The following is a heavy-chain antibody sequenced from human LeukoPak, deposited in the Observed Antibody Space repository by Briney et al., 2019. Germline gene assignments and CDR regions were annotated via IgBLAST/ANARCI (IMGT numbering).Heavy chain of an antibody. V-gene: IGHV4-39*01. CDR2: SSISGTN. Sequence: PSETLSLTSTVSGFSISSSNAYWGSNRQHPGKGLECIGSSSISGTNYINKFLKIHVSISIETSKIQFSLKLTSVTATDTAVNDCARQTGSGLFILPGGQGTLVTVSS. CDR1: GFSISSSNAY. CDR3: ARQTGSGLFILP. J-gene: IGHJ4*02. D-gene: IGHD3/OR15-3a*01.